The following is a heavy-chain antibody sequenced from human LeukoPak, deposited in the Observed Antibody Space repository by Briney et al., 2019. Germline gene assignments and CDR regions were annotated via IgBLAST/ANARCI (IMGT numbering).Heavy chain of an antibody. Sequence: SETLSLTCTVSGGSISSYYWGWIRQPPGKGLEWIGYIYYSGSTNYNPSLKSRVTISVDTSKNQFSLELSSVTAADTAVYYCARDVLYPRNDAFDIWGQGTMVTVSS. J-gene: IGHJ3*02. CDR3: ARDVLYPRNDAFDI. V-gene: IGHV4-59*01. D-gene: IGHD2-2*02. CDR2: IYYSGST. CDR1: GGSISSYY.